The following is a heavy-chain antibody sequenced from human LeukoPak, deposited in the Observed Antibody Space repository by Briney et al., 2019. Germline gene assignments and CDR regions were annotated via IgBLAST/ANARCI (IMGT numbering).Heavy chain of an antibody. CDR3: ARMHYDSSGYYYVDY. Sequence: PGGSLRLSCAASAFTFSDYYMSWIRQAPGKGLEWVSYISSSSSYTNYADSVKGRFTISRDNAKNSLYLQMNSLRAEDTAVYYCARMHYDSSGYYYVDYWGQGTLVTVSS. CDR1: AFTFSDYY. J-gene: IGHJ4*02. D-gene: IGHD3-22*01. CDR2: ISSSSSYT. V-gene: IGHV3-11*06.